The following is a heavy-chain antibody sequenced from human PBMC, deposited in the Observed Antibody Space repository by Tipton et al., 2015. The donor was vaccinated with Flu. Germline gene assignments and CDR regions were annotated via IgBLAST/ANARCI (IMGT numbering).Heavy chain of an antibody. CDR1: GFTFSTYC. V-gene: IGHV3-30*03. Sequence: SLRLPCAASGFTFSTYCMHWVRQAPGKGLGWVAVISNDGSNKYYADSVKGRFTISRDNSKNTLYLQMNSLGAEDTAVYYCARDASLGMPDYFDYWGQGILVTASS. D-gene: IGHD2-2*01. CDR3: ARDASLGMPDYFDY. CDR2: ISNDGSNK. J-gene: IGHJ4*02.